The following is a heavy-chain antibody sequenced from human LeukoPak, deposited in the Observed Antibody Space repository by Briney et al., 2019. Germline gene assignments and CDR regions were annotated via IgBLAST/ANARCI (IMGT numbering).Heavy chain of an antibody. V-gene: IGHV3-11*04. Sequence: GGSLRLSRAASVFTFSDYYMSWIRQAPGKGLEWVSYISSSGSTIYYADSVKGRFTISRDNAKNSLYLQMNSLRAEDTAVYYCATRLAYCGGDCYLPDYWGQGTLVTVSS. D-gene: IGHD2-21*02. CDR2: ISSSGSTI. CDR1: VFTFSDYY. CDR3: ATRLAYCGGDCYLPDY. J-gene: IGHJ4*02.